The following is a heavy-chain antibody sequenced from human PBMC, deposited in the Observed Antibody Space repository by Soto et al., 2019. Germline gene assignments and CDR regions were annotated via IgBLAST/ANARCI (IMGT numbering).Heavy chain of an antibody. J-gene: IGHJ6*03. V-gene: IGHV3-33*01. CDR1: GFTFSSYG. CDR3: ARGVRRPGFSPHPYYYYMDV. CDR2: IWYDGSNK. D-gene: IGHD6-6*01. Sequence: GGSLRLSCAASGFTFSSYGMHWVRQAPGKGLEWVAVIWYDGSNKYYADSVKGRFTISRDNSKNTLYLQMNSLRAEDTAVYYCARGVRRPGFSPHPYYYYMDVWGKGTTVTVSS.